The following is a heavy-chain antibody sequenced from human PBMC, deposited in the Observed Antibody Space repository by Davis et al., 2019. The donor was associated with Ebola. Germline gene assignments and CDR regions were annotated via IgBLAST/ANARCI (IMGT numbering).Heavy chain of an antibody. Sequence: MPSETLSLTCAVSGGSISSSNWWSWVRQPPGKGLEWIGEIYHSGSTNYNPSLKSRVTISVDTSKNQFSLRLGSVTAADTAVYYCARLHSSGWYNDAFDIWGQGTMVTVSS. CDR3: ARLHSSGWYNDAFDI. CDR2: IYHSGST. V-gene: IGHV4-4*02. CDR1: GGSISSSNW. J-gene: IGHJ3*02. D-gene: IGHD6-19*01.